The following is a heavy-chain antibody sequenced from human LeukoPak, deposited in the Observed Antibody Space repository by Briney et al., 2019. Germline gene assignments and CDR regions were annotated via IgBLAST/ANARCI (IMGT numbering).Heavy chain of an antibody. CDR2: ISYNGST. D-gene: IGHD3-3*01. J-gene: IGHJ4*02. V-gene: IGHV4-39*01. Sequence: PSETLSLTYAVYGGSFSGYYWGWIRQPPGKGLEWIGSISYNGSTYYSASLKSRVTISVDTSKNQFSLKLSSVTAADTAVYYCARLVFGVVKRFDYWGQGTLVTVSS. CDR1: GGSFSGYY. CDR3: ARLVFGVVKRFDY.